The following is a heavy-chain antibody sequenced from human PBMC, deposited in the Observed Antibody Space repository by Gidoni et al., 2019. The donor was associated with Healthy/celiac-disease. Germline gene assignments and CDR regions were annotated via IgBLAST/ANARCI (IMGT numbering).Heavy chain of an antibody. Sequence: EVQLVESGGGLVQPGRSLRLSCTASGFTFGDYAMSWFRQAPGKGREWVGFIRSKAYGGTTEYAASGKGRFTISRDDSKSIAYLQMNSLKTEDTAVYYCTRERSSWYLVAFDIWGQGTMVTVSS. V-gene: IGHV3-49*03. D-gene: IGHD6-13*01. CDR2: IRSKAYGGTT. J-gene: IGHJ3*02. CDR3: TRERSSWYLVAFDI. CDR1: GFTFGDYA.